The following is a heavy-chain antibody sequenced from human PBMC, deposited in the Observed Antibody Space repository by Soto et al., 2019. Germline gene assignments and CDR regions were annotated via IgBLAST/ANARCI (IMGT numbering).Heavy chain of an antibody. Sequence: SETLSLTCTVSGGSISSGGYYWSWIRQHPGKGLEWIGYIYYSGSTYYNPSLKSRVTISVDTSKNQFSLKLSSVTAADTAVYYCARDKGGGSGWAGTPGPFDIWGQGTMLTLSS. CDR2: IYYSGST. J-gene: IGHJ3*02. CDR1: GGSISSGGYY. D-gene: IGHD6-19*01. CDR3: ARDKGGGSGWAGTPGPFDI. V-gene: IGHV4-31*03.